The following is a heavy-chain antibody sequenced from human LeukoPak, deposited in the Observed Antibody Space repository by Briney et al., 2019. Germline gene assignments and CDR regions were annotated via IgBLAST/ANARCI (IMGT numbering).Heavy chain of an antibody. CDR2: ISTNGHI. J-gene: IGHJ1*01. Sequence: GGSLRLSCAASGFTFSNAWMNWVRQAPGKGLEWVSSISTNGHIYYADSVKGRFTIFGDDAENSLYLQMNGLRAEDTAIYYCARDFTTVTTAYFHHWGQGTLVTVSS. CDR3: ARDFTTVTTAYFHH. V-gene: IGHV3-69-1*02. CDR1: GFTFSNAW. D-gene: IGHD4-17*01.